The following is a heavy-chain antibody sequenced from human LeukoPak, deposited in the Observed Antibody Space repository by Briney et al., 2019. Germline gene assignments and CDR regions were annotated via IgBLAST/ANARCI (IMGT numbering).Heavy chain of an antibody. CDR2: IIPILGIA. CDR1: GYTFTGYY. Sequence: GASVKVSCKASGYTFTGYYMHWVRQAPGQGLEWMGRIIPILGIANYAQKFQGRVTITADKSTSTAYMELSSLRSEDTAVYYCARVRDTSGWIDYWGQGTLVTVSS. D-gene: IGHD6-19*01. J-gene: IGHJ4*02. V-gene: IGHV1-69*04. CDR3: ARVRDTSGWIDY.